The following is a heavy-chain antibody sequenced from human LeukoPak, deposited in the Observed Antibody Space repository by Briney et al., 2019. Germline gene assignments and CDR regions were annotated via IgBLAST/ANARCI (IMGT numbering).Heavy chain of an antibody. J-gene: IGHJ5*02. D-gene: IGHD2-2*01. V-gene: IGHV3-11*01. Sequence: GGALRLSCTASGFTFSDYYMSWIRQAPGKGLEWVSYISSSGSTIYYADSVKGRFTISRDNAKNSLYLQMNSLRAEYTAVYYCARVLYCSSTSCQGRLMGRWFDPWGQGTLVTVSS. CDR2: ISSSGSTI. CDR3: ARVLYCSSTSCQGRLMGRWFDP. CDR1: GFTFSDYY.